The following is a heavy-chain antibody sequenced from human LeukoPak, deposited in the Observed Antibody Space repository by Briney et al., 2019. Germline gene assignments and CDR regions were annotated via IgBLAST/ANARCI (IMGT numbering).Heavy chain of an antibody. J-gene: IGHJ4*02. CDR2: ISYDGSNK. CDR3: ARDKVD. CDR1: GFTFSTYW. V-gene: IGHV3-30*03. Sequence: PGGSLRLSCAASGFTFSTYWMHWVRQAPGKGLEWVAVISYDGSNKYYADSVKGRFTISRDNSKNTLYLQMNSLRAEDTAVYYCARDKVDWGQGTLVTVSS.